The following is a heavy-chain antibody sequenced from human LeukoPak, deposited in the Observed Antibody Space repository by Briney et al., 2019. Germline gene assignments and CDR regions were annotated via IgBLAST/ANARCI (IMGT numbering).Heavy chain of an antibody. J-gene: IGHJ2*01. D-gene: IGHD2-15*01. CDR2: ISSSSSYI. CDR1: GFTFSSYS. Sequence: GGSLRLSCAASGFTFSSYSMNWVRQAPGKGLEWVSSISSSSSYIYYADSVKGRFTISRDNARNSLYLQMNSPRAEDTAVYYCARDGLAAATLHWCFDLWGRGTLVTVPS. V-gene: IGHV3-21*01. CDR3: ARDGLAAATLHWCFDL.